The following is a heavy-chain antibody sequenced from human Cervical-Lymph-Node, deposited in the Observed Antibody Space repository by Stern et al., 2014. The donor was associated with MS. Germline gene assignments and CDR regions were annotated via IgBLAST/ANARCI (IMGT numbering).Heavy chain of an antibody. CDR2: INAGNGNT. J-gene: IGHJ4*02. V-gene: IGHV1-3*01. D-gene: IGHD5-12*01. CDR1: GYTFTSYA. Sequence: VQLVQSGAEVKKPGASVKVSCKASGYTFTSYAMHWVRQAPGQRLEWMGWINAGNGNTKYSQKFQGRVTITRDTSASTAYMELSSLRSEDTAVYYCARGYSGYDRASPNFDYWGQGTLVTVSS. CDR3: ARGYSGYDRASPNFDY.